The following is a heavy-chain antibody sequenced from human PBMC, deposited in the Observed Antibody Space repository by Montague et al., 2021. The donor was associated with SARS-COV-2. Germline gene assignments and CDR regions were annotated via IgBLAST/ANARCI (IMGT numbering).Heavy chain of an antibody. CDR1: GGSISSYY. V-gene: IGHV4-4*07. D-gene: IGHD3-10*01. J-gene: IGHJ6*02. CDR3: ARDRMTILFIVYYYGMDV. Sequence: SETLSLTCTVSGGSISSYYWSWIRQPAGKGLEWIGRIYPSGSTNYNPSLKSRVTMSVDTSKNQFSLKLSSVTAADTAVYYCARDRMTILFIVYYYGMDVWGQGTTVTVSS. CDR2: IYPSGST.